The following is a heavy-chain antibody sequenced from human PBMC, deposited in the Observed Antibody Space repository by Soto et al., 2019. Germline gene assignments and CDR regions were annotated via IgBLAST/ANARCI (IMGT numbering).Heavy chain of an antibody. J-gene: IGHJ6*02. D-gene: IGHD3-10*01. CDR1: GFTFSSYA. CDR2: ISYDGSNK. CDR3: ARAQGMVRGVIPEDYYYYYGMDV. V-gene: IGHV3-30-3*01. Sequence: GGSLRLSCAAPGFTFSSYAMHWVRQAPGKGLEWVAVISYDGSNKYYADPVKGRFTISRDNSKNTLYLQMNSLRAEDTAVYYCARAQGMVRGVIPEDYYYYYGMDVWGQGTTVTVSS.